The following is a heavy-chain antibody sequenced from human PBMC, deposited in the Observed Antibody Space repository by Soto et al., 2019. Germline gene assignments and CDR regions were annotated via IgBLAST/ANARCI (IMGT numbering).Heavy chain of an antibody. J-gene: IGHJ4*02. V-gene: IGHV3-48*02. CDR3: ARGLSYASLGL. Sequence: EVQLVESGGGLVQPGGPLTLSCAASEFTFSSYDMSWVRQAPGKGLEWLSYISKNDSPIYYADSVKGRFTISRDKAKDSPSPQRNRPRDEDTAVYFCARGLSYASLGLWGQGTLVTVSP. D-gene: IGHD3-16*01. CDR2: ISKNDSPI. CDR1: EFTFSSYD.